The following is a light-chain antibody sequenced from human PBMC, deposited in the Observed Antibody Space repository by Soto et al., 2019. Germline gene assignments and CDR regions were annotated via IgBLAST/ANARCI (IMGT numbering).Light chain of an antibody. CDR3: QSYDKSMTAYV. J-gene: IGLJ1*01. Sequence: VLTQPPSVSGAPGQRVTISCSGTSSSIGAGYEVHWYHQLPGTAPKLVVSGNGNRPSGVPDRLSASKSGTSASLAITGLQAEDEGHYYCQSYDKSMTAYVFGPGTKGTVL. CDR1: SSSIGAGYE. CDR2: GNG. V-gene: IGLV1-40*01.